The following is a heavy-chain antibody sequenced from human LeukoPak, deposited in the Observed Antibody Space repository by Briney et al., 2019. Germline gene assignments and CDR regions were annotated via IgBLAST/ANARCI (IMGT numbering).Heavy chain of an antibody. CDR1: GFTFSSYW. CDR2: IKQDGSEK. J-gene: IGHJ4*02. D-gene: IGHD3-22*01. V-gene: IGHV3-7*01. CDR3: ARDLRYYYDSSGSFDY. Sequence: PGGSLRLSCAASGFTFSSYWMSWVRQAPGKGLEWVANIKQDGSEKYYVDSVKGRFTISRDNAKNSLYLQMNSLRAEDTAVYYCARDLRYYYDSSGSFDYWAREPWSPSPQ.